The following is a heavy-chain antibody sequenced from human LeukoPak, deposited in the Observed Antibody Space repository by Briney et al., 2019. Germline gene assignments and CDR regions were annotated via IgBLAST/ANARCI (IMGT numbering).Heavy chain of an antibody. Sequence: PGGSLRLSCAGSGFTCSCYSMSWVRQAPGKGLEWVSAITGGGGSTYYADSVKGRFTISRDNSKNTLYLQMNSLRAEDTAVYYCAKEGDLDAFAIWGQGTMVTVSS. CDR1: GFTCSCYS. V-gene: IGHV3-23*01. J-gene: IGHJ3*02. D-gene: IGHD2-21*02. CDR2: ITGGGGST. CDR3: AKEGDLDAFAI.